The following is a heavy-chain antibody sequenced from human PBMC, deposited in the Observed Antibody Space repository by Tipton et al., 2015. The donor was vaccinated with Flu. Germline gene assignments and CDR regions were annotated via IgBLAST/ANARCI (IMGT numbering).Heavy chain of an antibody. CDR1: GFTFSGYS. Sequence: GFLRLSCAASGFTFSGYSVNWVRQAPGKGLEWVSYMSSSSSLIYYADSVKGRFTVSRDNAKNSLYLQMNSLRAEDTAVYYCARAYMDVWGKGTTVTVSS. J-gene: IGHJ6*03. CDR2: MSSSSSLI. V-gene: IGHV3-48*04. CDR3: ARAYMDV.